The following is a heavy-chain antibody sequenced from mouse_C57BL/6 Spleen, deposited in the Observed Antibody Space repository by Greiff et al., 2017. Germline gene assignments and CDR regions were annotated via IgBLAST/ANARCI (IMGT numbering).Heavy chain of an antibody. CDR2: IDPSDSET. CDR1: GYTFTSYW. CDR3: ARHGNYETWFAY. J-gene: IGHJ3*01. V-gene: IGHV1-52*01. Sequence: VQLQQPGAELVRPGSSVKLSCKASGYTFTSYWMHWVKQRPIQGLEWIGNIDPSDSETHSNQKFKDKATLTVDKSSSTAYMQLSSLTSEDSAVYYCARHGNYETWFAYWGQGTLVTVSA. D-gene: IGHD2-1*01.